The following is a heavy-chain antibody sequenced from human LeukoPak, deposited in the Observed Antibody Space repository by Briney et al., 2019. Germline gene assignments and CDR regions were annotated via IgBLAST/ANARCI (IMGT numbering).Heavy chain of an antibody. CDR2: IKQDGSEK. Sequence: GGSLRLSCAASGFTFKKYWMNWVRQVPGKGLEWVANIKQDGSEKNYVDSVKGRFTISRDNAKNSLYLQMNSLRAEDTAVYYCARDGIVLPAAPWYFDSWGQGTLVTVSS. V-gene: IGHV3-7*01. CDR1: GFTFKKYW. D-gene: IGHD2-2*01. J-gene: IGHJ4*02. CDR3: ARDGIVLPAAPWYFDS.